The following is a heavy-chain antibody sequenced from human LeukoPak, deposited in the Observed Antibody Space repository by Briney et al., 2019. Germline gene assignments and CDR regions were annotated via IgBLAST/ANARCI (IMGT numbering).Heavy chain of an antibody. V-gene: IGHV3-9*01. CDR3: AKDILATTTTGYYFDY. D-gene: IGHD5-24*01. CDR2: ISWNSGSI. Sequence: GGSLRLSCAASGFTFDDCAMHWVRQAPGKGLEWVSGISWNSGSIGYADSMKGRFTISRDNAKNSLYLQMNSLRAEDTALYYCAKDILATTTTGYYFDYWGQGTLVTVSS. CDR1: GFTFDDCA. J-gene: IGHJ4*02.